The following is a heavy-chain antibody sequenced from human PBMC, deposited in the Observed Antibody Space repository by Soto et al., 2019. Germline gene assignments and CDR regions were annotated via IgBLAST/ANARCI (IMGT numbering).Heavy chain of an antibody. CDR3: ARGFDETAVWAWGARPRRHFYGLDV. D-gene: IGHD3-9*01. V-gene: IGHV1-2*04. CDR2: INPNSGRA. CDR1: GYTFTGFY. J-gene: IGHJ6*02. Sequence: QVQLVQSGAEVKKPGASVKVSCVASGYTFTGFYIHWVRQAPGQGLEWLGDINPNSGRATYAQKFQGWVTMTKDTSVSTAYLELTRLTSDDTAVYYCARGFDETAVWAWGARPRRHFYGLDVWGQGTTVTVSS.